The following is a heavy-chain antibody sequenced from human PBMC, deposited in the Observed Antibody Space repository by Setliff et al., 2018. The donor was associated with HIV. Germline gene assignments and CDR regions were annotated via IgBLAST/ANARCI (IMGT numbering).Heavy chain of an antibody. CDR3: ARDGYYYDGSAYSTFDY. V-gene: IGHV1-18*01. Sequence: GASVKVSCKASGYTFINYGISGVRQAPGQGLEWMGWISAYNGNTNYAQQLQGRVTMTTDTSTSTAYMELRSLRSDDTAVYYCARDGYYYDGSAYSTFDYWGQGTLVTVSS. CDR2: ISAYNGNT. CDR1: GYTFINYG. D-gene: IGHD3-22*01. J-gene: IGHJ4*02.